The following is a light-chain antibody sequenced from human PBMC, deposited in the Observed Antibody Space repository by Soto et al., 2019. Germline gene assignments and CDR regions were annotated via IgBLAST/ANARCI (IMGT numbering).Light chain of an antibody. CDR2: DVS. CDR1: SSDVGGYNY. CDR3: CSYAGTYTFVV. V-gene: IGLV2-11*01. Sequence: QSALTQPRSVSGSPGQSVTISCTGTSSDVGGYNYVSWYQQNPGKAPKLMIYDVSKRPSGVPDRFSGSKSDNTASLTISGLQAEDEADYYCCSYAGTYTFVVFGGGTKLTFL. J-gene: IGLJ2*01.